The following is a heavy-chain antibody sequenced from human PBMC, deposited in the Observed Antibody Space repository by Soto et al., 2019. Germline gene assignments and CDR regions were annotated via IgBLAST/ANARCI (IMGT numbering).Heavy chain of an antibody. D-gene: IGHD3-3*01. CDR1: GYTFTSYG. J-gene: IGHJ4*02. CDR3: ARAGMYYDFWSGYFGY. V-gene: IGHV1-18*01. Sequence: ASVKVSCKASGYTFTSYGISWVRQAPGQGLEWMGWISAYNGNTNYAQKFQGRVTMTTDTSTSTAYMELRSLRSDDTAVYYCARAGMYYDFWSGYFGYWGQGTLVTVSS. CDR2: ISAYNGNT.